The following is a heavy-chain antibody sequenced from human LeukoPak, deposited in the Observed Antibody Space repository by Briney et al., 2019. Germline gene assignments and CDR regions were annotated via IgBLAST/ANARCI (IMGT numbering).Heavy chain of an antibody. CDR3: ARGPRILAAGSYYFDY. J-gene: IGHJ4*02. CDR2: INVNGAAM. CDR1: GFSFKDYY. V-gene: IGHV3-11*01. D-gene: IGHD6-13*01. Sequence: GGSLRLSCAASGFSFKDYYFSWIRQAPGKGLEWVSFINVNGAAMYYADSVKGRFAISRDNAKNSVYLEMNTLRAEDTAVYYCARGPRILAAGSYYFDYWGQGSLVTVSS.